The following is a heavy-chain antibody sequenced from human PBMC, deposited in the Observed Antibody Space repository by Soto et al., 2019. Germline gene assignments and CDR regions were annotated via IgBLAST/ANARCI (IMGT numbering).Heavy chain of an antibody. J-gene: IGHJ6*02. CDR1: GGSISSYY. CDR2: IYYSGST. V-gene: IGHV4-59*01. CDR3: ARDPSYYGSGSYHYYYYYGMDV. Sequence: SETLSLTCTVSGGSISSYYWSWIRQPPGKGLEWIGYIYYSGSTNYNPSLKSRVTISVDTSKNQFSLKLSSVTAADTAVYYCARDPSYYGSGSYHYYYYYGMDVWGQETTVTVSS. D-gene: IGHD3-10*01.